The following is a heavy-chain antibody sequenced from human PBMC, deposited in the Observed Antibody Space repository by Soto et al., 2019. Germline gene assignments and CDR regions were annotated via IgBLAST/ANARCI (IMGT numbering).Heavy chain of an antibody. D-gene: IGHD3-22*01. Sequence: QVQLVQSGAEVKKPGASLKVSCKTSGYTFTKNYMHWVRRAPGQGLEWMGLINPSGGGTSYAQTFQGRVTMTRDPSTGIVYMELRSLGSEDTAVYYCARASNYYDSRGYYLYFFDYWGQGTLVSVSS. J-gene: IGHJ4*02. CDR3: ARASNYYDSRGYYLYFFDY. CDR1: GYTFTKNY. V-gene: IGHV1-46*01. CDR2: INPSGGGT.